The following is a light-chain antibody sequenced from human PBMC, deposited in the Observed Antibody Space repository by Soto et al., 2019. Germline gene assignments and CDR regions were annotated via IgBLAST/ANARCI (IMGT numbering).Light chain of an antibody. V-gene: IGKV3-20*01. CDR1: QSVSSNS. CDR3: QQYERWPPLT. J-gene: IGKJ4*01. CDR2: DAS. Sequence: EIVLTQSPGTLSLSPGERATLACRASQSVSSNSLAWYQKKPGQAPRLLIFDASTRATGIPDRFTGSGSGTDFTLTISRLEPEDFAVYYCQQYERWPPLTFGGGTKVDI.